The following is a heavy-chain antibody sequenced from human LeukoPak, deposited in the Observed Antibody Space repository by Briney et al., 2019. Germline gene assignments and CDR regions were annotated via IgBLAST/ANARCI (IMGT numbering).Heavy chain of an antibody. J-gene: IGHJ4*02. CDR2: ISYDGSNK. Sequence: GGSLRLSCAASGFTFSSYAMHWVRQAPGKGLEWVAVISYDGSNKYYADSVKGRFTISRDNSKNTLYLQMNSLRAEDTAVYYCAKGPRYYDSSGYLYYFDYWGQGTLVTVSS. CDR1: GFTFSSYA. CDR3: AKGPRYYDSSGYLYYFDY. D-gene: IGHD3-22*01. V-gene: IGHV3-30*04.